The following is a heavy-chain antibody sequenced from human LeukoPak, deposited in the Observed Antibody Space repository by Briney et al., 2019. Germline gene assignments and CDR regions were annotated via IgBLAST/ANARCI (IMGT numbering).Heavy chain of an antibody. D-gene: IGHD3-10*01. CDR1: RGSFSGYY. J-gene: IGHJ4*02. Sequence: SETLSLTCAVYRGSFSGYYWSWIRQPPGKGLEWIGEINHSGSTNYNPFLKSRVTISVDTSKNQFSLKLSSVTAADTAVYYCARGVVRGVPDYWGQGTLVTVSS. V-gene: IGHV4-34*01. CDR2: INHSGST. CDR3: ARGVVRGVPDY.